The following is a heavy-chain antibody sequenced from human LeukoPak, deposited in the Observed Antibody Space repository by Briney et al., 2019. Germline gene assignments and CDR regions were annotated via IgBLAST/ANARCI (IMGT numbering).Heavy chain of an antibody. Sequence: GGSLRLSCAASGFTFSSYSMNWVRQAPGKGLEWVSYISSSSNTIYYADSVKGRFTISRDNAKSSLYLQMNSLRAEDTAVYYCARPSSSGWFDPWGQGTLVTVSS. CDR2: ISSSSNTI. CDR3: ARPSSSGWFDP. J-gene: IGHJ5*02. D-gene: IGHD6-6*01. CDR1: GFTFSSYS. V-gene: IGHV3-48*04.